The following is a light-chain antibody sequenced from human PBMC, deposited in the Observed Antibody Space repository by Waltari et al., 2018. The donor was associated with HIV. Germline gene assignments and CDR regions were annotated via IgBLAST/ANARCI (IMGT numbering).Light chain of an antibody. J-gene: IGLJ1*01. CDR2: RNN. V-gene: IGLV1-47*01. CDR1: SSNIGGNY. Sequence: QSVLTQPPSASGTPGQRVTISCSGSSSNIGGNYVYWYQQLPGTAPKLLIYRNNQRPSGVPGRFSGSKSGTSASMAISGLRSEDEADYYCASWDDSLSGYVFGTGTKVTVL. CDR3: ASWDDSLSGYV.